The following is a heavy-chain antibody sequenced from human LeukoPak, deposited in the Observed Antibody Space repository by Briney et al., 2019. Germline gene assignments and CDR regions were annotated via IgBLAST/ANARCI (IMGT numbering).Heavy chain of an antibody. CDR3: ARARDYFDY. CDR1: GFTFSDYY. V-gene: IGHV3-11*06. CDR2: ISNGSTYT. J-gene: IGHJ4*02. Sequence: GGSLRLSCAASGFTFSDYYMSWIRQAPGKGLEWVSYISNGSTYTNYADSVKSRFTISRDNAKNSLYLQMNSLRAEDTAVYYCARARDYFDYWGQGTLVTVSS.